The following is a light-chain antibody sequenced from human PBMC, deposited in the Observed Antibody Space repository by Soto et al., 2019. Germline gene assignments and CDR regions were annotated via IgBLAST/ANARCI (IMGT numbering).Light chain of an antibody. V-gene: IGLV2-23*01. CDR1: SSDVGSYNV. CDR3: CSYAGSSTYV. J-gene: IGLJ1*01. CDR2: EGS. Sequence: QSALTQPASVSGSPGQSITISCTGTSSDVGSYNVVSWYQQHPGKAPKLMIYEGSKRPSGVSNRFSGSKSGNTASLTISGHQAEDEADYYCCSYAGSSTYVFGTGTKLTVL.